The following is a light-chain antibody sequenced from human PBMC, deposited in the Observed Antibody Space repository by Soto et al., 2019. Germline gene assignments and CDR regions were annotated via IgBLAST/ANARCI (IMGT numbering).Light chain of an antibody. Sequence: EIVLTQSPGTLSLSPGERATLSCRASQSVSSSYLAWYQQKPGQAPSLLIYGASRRATGIPDRFSGSGSGTDFTLTISRLEPEDFAVYFCQQRSDWVSFGGGTKVDIK. CDR2: GAS. J-gene: IGKJ4*01. CDR1: QSVSSSY. CDR3: QQRSDWVS. V-gene: IGKV3D-20*02.